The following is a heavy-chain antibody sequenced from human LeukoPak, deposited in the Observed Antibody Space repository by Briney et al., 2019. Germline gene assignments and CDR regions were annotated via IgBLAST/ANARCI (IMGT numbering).Heavy chain of an antibody. D-gene: IGHD6-13*01. CDR3: ARVSGYSSSWYYFDY. CDR2: INAGNGNT. CDR1: GYTFTGYY. Sequence: ASVKVSCKASGYTFTGYYMHWVRQAPGQRLEWMGWINAGNGNTKYSQKFQGRVTITRDTSASTAYMELSSLRSEDTAVYYCARVSGYSSSWYYFDYWGQGTLVTVSS. V-gene: IGHV1-3*01. J-gene: IGHJ4*02.